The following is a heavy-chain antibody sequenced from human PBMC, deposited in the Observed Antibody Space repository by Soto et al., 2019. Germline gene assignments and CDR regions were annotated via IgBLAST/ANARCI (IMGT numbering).Heavy chain of an antibody. CDR3: ARHHDS. CDR2: IYYSGST. J-gene: IGHJ4*02. V-gene: IGHV4-59*08. Sequence: QVQLQESGPGLVKPSETLSLTCTVSGGSISSYYWSWMRQPPGKGLEWIGYIYYSGSTIYNPSLKSRVTILVVTSTNQFSLKLSSVTAADSAVYYCARHHDSWGQGTLVTVSS. CDR1: GGSISSYY.